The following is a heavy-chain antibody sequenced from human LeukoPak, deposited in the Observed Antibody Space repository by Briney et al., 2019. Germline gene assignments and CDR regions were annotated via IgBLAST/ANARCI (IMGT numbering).Heavy chain of an antibody. Sequence: GGSLRLSCAASGFTFSSYSMNWVRQAPGKGLEWVSYISSSSTIYYADSVKGRFTISRDNAKNSLYPQMNSLRAEDTAVYYCASLIPAYSSGWYDDYWGQGTLVTVSS. J-gene: IGHJ4*02. D-gene: IGHD6-19*01. V-gene: IGHV3-48*01. CDR3: ASLIPAYSSGWYDDY. CDR1: GFTFSSYS. CDR2: ISSSSTI.